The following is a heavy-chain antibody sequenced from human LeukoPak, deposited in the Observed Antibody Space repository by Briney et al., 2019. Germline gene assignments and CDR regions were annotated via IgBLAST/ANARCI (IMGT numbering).Heavy chain of an antibody. V-gene: IGHV4-34*01. Sequence: SETLSPTCAVYGGSFSNYYWSWIRQPPGKGLEWIGEINDSGTINYNPSLMSRVTISVDKSKNQFSLKLSSVTAADTAVYYCARRWNYGRNYYIDVWGKGATVSVSS. D-gene: IGHD1-7*01. CDR1: GGSFSNYY. CDR3: ARRWNYGRNYYIDV. J-gene: IGHJ6*03. CDR2: INDSGTI.